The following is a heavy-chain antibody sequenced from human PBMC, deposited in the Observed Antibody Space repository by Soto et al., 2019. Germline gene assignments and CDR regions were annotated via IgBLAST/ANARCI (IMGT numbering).Heavy chain of an antibody. CDR1: GFTFSSYA. Sequence: GGSLRLSCAASGFTFSSYAMHWVRQAPGKGLEWVAIISYDGSDKSYADSVKGRFTISKDNSENTLYLQMNSLRAEDTAVYYCAKGSYPGIYSDFDYWGQGALVTVSS. CDR2: ISYDGSDK. J-gene: IGHJ4*02. V-gene: IGHV3-30*04. CDR3: AKGSYPGIYSDFDY. D-gene: IGHD1-26*01.